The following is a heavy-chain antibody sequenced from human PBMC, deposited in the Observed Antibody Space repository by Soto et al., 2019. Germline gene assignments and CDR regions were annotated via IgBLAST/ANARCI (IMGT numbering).Heavy chain of an antibody. CDR1: GYTFTNYV. Sequence: ASVKVSCKASGYTFTNYVMYWVRQAPGQKLEWMGWINGGNGNTQYSQKFQGRVTITRDTSASAAYMELTSLRSEDTAIYYCARGIGGRIGVAFDYWGQGTLVTVSS. CDR3: ARGIGGRIGVAFDY. CDR2: INGGNGNT. J-gene: IGHJ4*02. V-gene: IGHV1-3*01. D-gene: IGHD6-19*01.